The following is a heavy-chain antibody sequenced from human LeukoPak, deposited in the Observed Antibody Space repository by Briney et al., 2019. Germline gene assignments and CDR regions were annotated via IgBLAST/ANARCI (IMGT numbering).Heavy chain of an antibody. D-gene: IGHD6-19*01. CDR2: ISGSGGST. CDR1: GFTFSSYA. V-gene: IGHV3-23*01. J-gene: IGHJ4*02. Sequence: PGGSLRLSCAASGFTFSSYAMSWVRQAPGKGLEWVSAISGSGGSTYYADSVKGRFTISRDNSKNTLYLQMSSLRAEDTAVYYCAKNPGYSSGWYYRYWGQGTLVTVSS. CDR3: AKNPGYSSGWYYRY.